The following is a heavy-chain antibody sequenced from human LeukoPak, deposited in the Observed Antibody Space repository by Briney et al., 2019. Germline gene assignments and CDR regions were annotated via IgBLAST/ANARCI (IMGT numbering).Heavy chain of an antibody. D-gene: IGHD2-15*01. CDR3: ARGAPQEYCSGGSCPYFDY. J-gene: IGHJ4*02. V-gene: IGHV1-8*01. CDR1: GYTFTSCD. Sequence: ASVKVSCKASGYTFTSCDINWVRQASGQGLEWKGWVNPNSGNTGYAQKFQGRVTMTRNTSISTAYMELSSLRSEDTAVYYCARGAPQEYCSGGSCPYFDYWGQGTLVPVSS. CDR2: VNPNSGNT.